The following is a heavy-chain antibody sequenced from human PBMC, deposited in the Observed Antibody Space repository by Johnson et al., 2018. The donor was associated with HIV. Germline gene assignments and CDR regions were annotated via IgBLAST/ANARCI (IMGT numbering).Heavy chain of an antibody. CDR1: GFTFSDHA. CDR3: AREVAGDYGDSPGAFDI. Sequence: QMHLVESGGGVVQPGRSLRLSCAASGFTFSDHAMHWVRQAPGKGLEWVAVMSSDGSNKYYSDFVVGRFTISRDSSKNTLYLQMTSLRAEDTAVYYCAREVAGDYGDSPGAFDIWGQGTMVTVSS. J-gene: IGHJ3*02. V-gene: IGHV3-30*14. CDR2: MSSDGSNK. D-gene: IGHD4-17*01.